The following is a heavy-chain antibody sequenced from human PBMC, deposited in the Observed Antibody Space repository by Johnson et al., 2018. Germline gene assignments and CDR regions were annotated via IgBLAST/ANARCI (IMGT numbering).Heavy chain of an antibody. J-gene: IGHJ6*02. D-gene: IGHD5-18*01. V-gene: IGHV3-7*01. CDR1: GFTFSSYW. CDR2: IKQDGSEK. Sequence: EVQLVESGGGLVQPGGSLRLSCAASGFTFSSYWMSWVRQAPGKGLEWVANIKQDGSEKYYVDSVKGRFTISRDNAKNSLYLQMNSLRAEDTAVYYCARDHYTAMGDYYYYGMDVWGQGTTVTVSS. CDR3: ARDHYTAMGDYYYYGMDV.